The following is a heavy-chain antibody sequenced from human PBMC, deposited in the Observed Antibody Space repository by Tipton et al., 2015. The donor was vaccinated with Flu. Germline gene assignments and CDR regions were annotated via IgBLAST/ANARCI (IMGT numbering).Heavy chain of an antibody. Sequence: SLRLSCAASEFTFSSYWMSWVRQAPGKGLEWVSVIYGGGTTDYADSVKGRFTISRDKSKNALYLQMSSLRAEDTAVYYCARGPQVPVWPYYYGMDVWGQGTTVTVSS. D-gene: IGHD2-2*01. CDR1: EFTFSSYW. V-gene: IGHV3-53*01. J-gene: IGHJ6*02. CDR3: ARGPQVPVWPYYYGMDV. CDR2: IYGGGTT.